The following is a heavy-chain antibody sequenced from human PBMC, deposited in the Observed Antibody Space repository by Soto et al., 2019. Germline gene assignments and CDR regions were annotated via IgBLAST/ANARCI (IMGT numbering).Heavy chain of an antibody. D-gene: IGHD4-17*01. CDR2: IIPIFGTA. CDR3: ARDLTRGTVTTGGPFDY. V-gene: IGHV1-69*01. J-gene: IGHJ4*02. CDR1: GGTFSSYA. Sequence: QVQLVQSGAEVKKPGSSVKVSCKASGGTFSSYAISWVRQAPGHGLEWMGGIIPIFGTANYAQKFQGRVTITANESTSTAYMELSSLKSDDTAVYYCARDLTRGTVTTGGPFDYWGQGTLVTDSS.